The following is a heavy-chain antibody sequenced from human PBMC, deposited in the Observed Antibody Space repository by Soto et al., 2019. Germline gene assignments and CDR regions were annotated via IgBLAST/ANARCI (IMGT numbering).Heavy chain of an antibody. CDR3: AEDTPGTAAFDS. J-gene: IGHJ3*02. D-gene: IGHD1-1*01. V-gene: IGHV3-23*01. Sequence: GSLRFSCAASGFTFKSYAMSWVRQAPGKGLDWVSAISESGGSTYYADSVKGRFTISRDNSKNTLYLQMNSLRAEDTAVYYCAEDTPGTAAFDSWGRGXLVTV. CDR2: ISESGGST. CDR1: GFTFKSYA.